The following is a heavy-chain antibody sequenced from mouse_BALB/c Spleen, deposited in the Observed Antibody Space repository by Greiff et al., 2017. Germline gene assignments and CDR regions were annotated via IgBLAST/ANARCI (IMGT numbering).Heavy chain of an antibody. Sequence: EVHLVESGPGLVKPSQSLSLTCTVTGYSITSDYAWNWIRQFPGNKLEWMGYISYSGSTSYNPSLKSRISITRDTSKNQFFLQLNSVTTEDTATYYCARSPHYYGSSYYFDYWGQGTTLTVSA. CDR1: GYSITSDYA. V-gene: IGHV3-2*02. D-gene: IGHD1-1*01. CDR2: ISYSGST. J-gene: IGHJ2*01. CDR3: ARSPHYYGSSYYFDY.